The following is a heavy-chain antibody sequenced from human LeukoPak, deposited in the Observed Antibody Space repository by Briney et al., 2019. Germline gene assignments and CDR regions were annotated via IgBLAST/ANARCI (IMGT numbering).Heavy chain of an antibody. CDR1: GYTFTYYY. V-gene: IGHV1-2*02. Sequence: ASVTLSFTSSGYTFTYYYMHWGRHAHGPGNERMGWIKTNSGGTNFSQKFQGRVTMTTDTSTSTGYMEVSRLRSAPAAACYCSRVRIGEQLDNYCYYAMDVWGQGTPVTVSS. D-gene: IGHD6-13*01. J-gene: IGHJ6*02. CDR3: SRVRIGEQLDNYCYYAMDV. CDR2: IKTNSGGT.